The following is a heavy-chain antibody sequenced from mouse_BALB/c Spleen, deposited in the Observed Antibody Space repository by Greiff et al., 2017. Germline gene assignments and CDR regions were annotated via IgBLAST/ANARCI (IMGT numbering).Heavy chain of an antibody. V-gene: IGHV1-82*01. D-gene: IGHD1-1*01. CDR3: ARTYYGNSYWYFDV. Sequence: VKLMESGPELVKPGASVKISCKASGYAFSSSWMNWVKQRPGQGLEWIGRIYPGDGDTNYNGKFKGKATLTADKSSSTAYMQLSSLTSVDSAVYFCARTYYGNSYWYFDVWGAGTTVTVSS. J-gene: IGHJ1*01. CDR2: IYPGDGDT. CDR1: GYAFSSSW.